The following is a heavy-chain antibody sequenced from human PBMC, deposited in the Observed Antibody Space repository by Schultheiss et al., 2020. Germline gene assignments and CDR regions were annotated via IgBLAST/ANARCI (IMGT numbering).Heavy chain of an antibody. D-gene: IGHD2-15*01. CDR1: GGSISSYY. V-gene: IGHV4-59*01. CDR3: ARENRRWSRKSDAFDI. Sequence: SETLSLTCTVSGGSISSYYWSWIRQPPGKGLEWIGYIYYSGSTNYNPSLKSRVTISVDTSKNQFSLKLSSVTAADTAVYYCARENRRWSRKSDAFDIWGRGTMVTVAS. CDR2: IYYSGST. J-gene: IGHJ3*02.